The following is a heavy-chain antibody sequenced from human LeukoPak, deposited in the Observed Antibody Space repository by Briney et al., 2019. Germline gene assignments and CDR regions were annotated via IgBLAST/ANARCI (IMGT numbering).Heavy chain of an antibody. D-gene: IGHD1-1*01. CDR3: AKVDNWKYGHHDF. J-gene: IGHJ4*02. V-gene: IGHV3-23*01. Sequence: GGSLRLSCAASGFTLSNYAMTWVRQAPGKGLVWVSRINSDGTTTTYADSVKGRFTISRDNSKYTLSLQMNSLRTEDTAVYYCAKVDNWKYGHHDFWGQGTLVTVSS. CDR1: GFTLSNYA. CDR2: INSDGTTT.